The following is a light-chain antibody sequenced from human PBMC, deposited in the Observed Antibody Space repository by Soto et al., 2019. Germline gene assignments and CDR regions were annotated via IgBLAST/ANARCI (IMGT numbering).Light chain of an antibody. CDR2: EVN. V-gene: IGLV2-8*01. J-gene: IGLJ1*01. Sequence: QSVLTQPPSASGSPGQSVTISCTGTSSDVGGYKYVSWYQQHPGKAPKLMIFEVNKRPSGVPDRFSGSKSGNTASLTVSGLQAEYEADYYCSSYAGINNLGVFGTGTKVTVL. CDR3: SSYAGINNLGV. CDR1: SSDVGGYKY.